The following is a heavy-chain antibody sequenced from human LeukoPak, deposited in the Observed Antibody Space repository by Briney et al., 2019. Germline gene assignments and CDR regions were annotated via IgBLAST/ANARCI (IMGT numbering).Heavy chain of an antibody. CDR3: AKDIGCSGGSCYPRSNYYGMDV. V-gene: IGHV3-23*01. J-gene: IGHJ6*02. Sequence: GGSLRLSCAASGFTFSSYAMSWVRQAPGKGLEWVSAISGSGGSTYYADSVKGRFTISRDNSKNSLYLQMNSLRAEDTALYYCAKDIGCSGGSCYPRSNYYGMDVWGQGTTVTVSS. D-gene: IGHD2-15*01. CDR1: GFTFSSYA. CDR2: ISGSGGST.